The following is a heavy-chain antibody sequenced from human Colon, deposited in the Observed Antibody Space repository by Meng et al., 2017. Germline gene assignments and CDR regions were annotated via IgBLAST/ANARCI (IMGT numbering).Heavy chain of an antibody. Sequence: VRVVGAGGGLVQPGGSLRLSCTGSGFSFRSYVMNWVRQAPGKGLEWVANIKQDENEKNYVDSVKGRFTISRDSATNSLHLQMDDLKIEDTAVYYCARKVMYSFDPWGQGTLVTVSS. CDR1: GFSFRSYV. D-gene: IGHD1-14*01. CDR3: ARKVMYSFDP. V-gene: IGHV3-7*01. J-gene: IGHJ5*02. CDR2: IKQDENEK.